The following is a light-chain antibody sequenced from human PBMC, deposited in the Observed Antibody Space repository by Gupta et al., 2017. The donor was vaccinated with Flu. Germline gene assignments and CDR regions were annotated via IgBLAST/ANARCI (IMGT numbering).Light chain of an antibody. CDR2: DES. CDR3: QVWDSSSDHVV. J-gene: IGLJ2*01. V-gene: IGLV3-21*02. Sequence: SYVLTQPPSVSVAPGQTARITCGGNNIGSKKVHWYQQKPGQAPVLVVYDESDRPSGIPERFSGSKSGNTAALTISRVEPGDEADYYCQVWDSSSDHVVFGGGTKLTVL. CDR1: NIGSKK.